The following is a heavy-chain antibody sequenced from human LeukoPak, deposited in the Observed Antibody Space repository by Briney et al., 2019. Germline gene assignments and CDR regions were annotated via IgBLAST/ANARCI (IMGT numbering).Heavy chain of an antibody. CDR1: GFTFSSYA. D-gene: IGHD4-17*01. V-gene: IGHV3-30-3*01. CDR2: ISYDGSNK. Sequence: PGGSLRLSCAASGFTFSSYAMHWVRQAPGKGLEWVAVISYDGSNKYYADSVKGRFTISRDNSKNSLYLQMNSLRAEDTAVYYCARAGGSTVSHSDYWGQGTLVTVSS. J-gene: IGHJ4*02. CDR3: ARAGGSTVSHSDY.